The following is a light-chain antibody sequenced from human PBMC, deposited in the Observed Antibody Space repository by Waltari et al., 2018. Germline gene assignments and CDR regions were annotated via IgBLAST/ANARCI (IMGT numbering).Light chain of an antibody. CDR3: MQATHFPRT. Sequence: DVVLTQTPLSLPVTLGQPASISCRSGQSLVHTDGNTYLSWLQQRPGQPPRLLIYKTFNRFSGAPGRFSGSGAGTDFTLKISRVEAEDVGIYYCMQATHFPRTFGPGTKVEI. CDR1: QSLVHTDGNTY. V-gene: IGKV2-24*01. J-gene: IGKJ4*01. CDR2: KTF.